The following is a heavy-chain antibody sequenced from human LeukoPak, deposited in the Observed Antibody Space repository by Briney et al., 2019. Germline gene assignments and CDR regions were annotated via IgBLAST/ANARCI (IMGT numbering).Heavy chain of an antibody. CDR3: ARGGRGSGDYYYYYGMDV. Sequence: SETLSLTCTVSSGSINNYYWSWIRQPPGKGLEWIGYILSSGSTNYNPSVKSRVTISVDMSKNQFSLRLSSVTAADTAVYYCARGGRGSGDYYYYYGMDVWGQGTTVTVSS. CDR1: SGSINNYY. D-gene: IGHD2-15*01. J-gene: IGHJ6*02. V-gene: IGHV4-59*12. CDR2: ILSSGST.